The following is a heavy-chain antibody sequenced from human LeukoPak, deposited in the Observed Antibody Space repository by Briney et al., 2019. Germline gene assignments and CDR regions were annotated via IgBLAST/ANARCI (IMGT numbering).Heavy chain of an antibody. V-gene: IGHV5-51*01. CDR2: IYPGASDT. CDR3: ARQGPGNSFPY. J-gene: IGHJ4*02. D-gene: IGHD4-23*01. Sequence: WMGIIYPGASDTRYSPSFQGQVTISADKSISTAYLQWSSLKASDTAMYYCARQGPGNSFPYWGQGTLVTVSS.